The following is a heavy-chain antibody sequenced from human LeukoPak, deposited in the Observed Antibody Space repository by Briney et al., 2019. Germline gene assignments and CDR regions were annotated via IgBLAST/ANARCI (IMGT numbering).Heavy chain of an antibody. V-gene: IGHV4-38-2*01. J-gene: IGHJ3*02. CDR3: ARLLPTYYDFWSGPWAFDI. D-gene: IGHD3-3*01. Sequence: PSETLSLTCAVSGYSISSGYYWGWIRQPPGKGLEWIGSIYHSGSTYYNPSLKRRVTISGDTSKHQFSLKLSSVTSADTAVYYCARLLPTYYDFWSGPWAFDIWGQGTMVTVSS. CDR1: GYSISSGYY. CDR2: IYHSGST.